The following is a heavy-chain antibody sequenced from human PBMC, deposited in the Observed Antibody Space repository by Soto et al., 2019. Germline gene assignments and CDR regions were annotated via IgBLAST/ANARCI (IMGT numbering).Heavy chain of an antibody. CDR1: GFTFSSYA. CDR3: ARESEQWLNNRAEYFQH. J-gene: IGHJ1*01. CDR2: ISYDGSNK. Sequence: QVQLVESGGGVVQPGRSLRLSCAASGFTFSSYAMHWVRQAPGKGLEWVAVISYDGSNKYYADSVKGRFTISRDNSKKTLYVQMNSLRAEDTAVYYCARESEQWLNNRAEYFQHWGQGTLVTVSS. D-gene: IGHD6-19*01. V-gene: IGHV3-30-3*01.